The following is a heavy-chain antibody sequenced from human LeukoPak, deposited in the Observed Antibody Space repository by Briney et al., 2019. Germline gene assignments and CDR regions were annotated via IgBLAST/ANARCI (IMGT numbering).Heavy chain of an antibody. CDR1: GFTFSSYA. J-gene: IGHJ4*02. Sequence: GGSLRLSCAASGFTFSSYAMHWVRQAPGKGLEWVAVISYDGSNKYYADSVKGRFTISRDNSKNTLYLQMNSLRAEDTAVYYCARLTTWIQLWSGDYWGQGTLVTVSS. V-gene: IGHV3-30*04. D-gene: IGHD5-18*01. CDR2: ISYDGSNK. CDR3: ARLTTWIQLWSGDY.